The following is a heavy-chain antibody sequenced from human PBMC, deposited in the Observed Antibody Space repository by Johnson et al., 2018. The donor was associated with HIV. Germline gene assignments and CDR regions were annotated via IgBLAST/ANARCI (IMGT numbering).Heavy chain of an antibody. V-gene: IGHV3-30*04. CDR2: ISYDGSNK. J-gene: IGHJ3*02. D-gene: IGHD3-22*01. CDR1: KFTFSSYP. CDR3: AKDQHYYDSRNGGAFDI. Sequence: VQLVESGGGLVKPGGSLRLSCAASKFTFSSYPMHWVRQAPGKGLEWVALISYDGSNKNYVDSVKGRFTISRDNSKNTLYLQMNSLRAEDTAVYYCAKDQHYYDSRNGGAFDIWGQGEMVTVSS.